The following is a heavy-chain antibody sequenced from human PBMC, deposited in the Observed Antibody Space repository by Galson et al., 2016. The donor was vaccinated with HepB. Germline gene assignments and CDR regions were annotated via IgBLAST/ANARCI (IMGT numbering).Heavy chain of an antibody. D-gene: IGHD2-15*01. J-gene: IGHJ6*02. CDR1: RLTFSSYS. CDR2: ITSRSNYR. Sequence: SLRLSCAASRLTFSSYSMNWVRQAPGKGLEWISSITSRSNYRYYADSVKGRFTISRDNTKNSLYLQMNRLRAEDTAVYYCARDPGRYCSGGFCYSNPDYNGMDVWGQGTTVIVSS. V-gene: IGHV3-21*01. CDR3: ARDPGRYCSGGFCYSNPDYNGMDV.